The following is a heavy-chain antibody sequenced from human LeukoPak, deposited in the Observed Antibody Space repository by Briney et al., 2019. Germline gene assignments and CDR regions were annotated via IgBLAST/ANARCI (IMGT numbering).Heavy chain of an antibody. D-gene: IGHD6-19*01. Sequence: SETLSLTCTVSGGSISSYYWSWIRQPPEKGLEWIGYIYYSGSTNYNPSLKSRVTISVDTSKNQFSLKLSSVTAADTVVYYCARLYSSGWYGDYWGQGTLVTVSS. CDR1: GGSISSYY. CDR3: ARLYSSGWYGDY. J-gene: IGHJ4*02. V-gene: IGHV4-59*01. CDR2: IYYSGST.